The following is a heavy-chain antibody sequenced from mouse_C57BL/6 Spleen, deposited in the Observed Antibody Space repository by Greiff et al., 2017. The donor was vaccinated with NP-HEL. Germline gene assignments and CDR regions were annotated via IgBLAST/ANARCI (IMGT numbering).Heavy chain of an antibody. D-gene: IGHD2-4*01. CDR2: INPNNGGT. Sequence: VHVKQSGPELVKPGASVKIPCKASGYTFTDYNMAWVKQSHGKSLEWIGDINPNNGGTIYNQKFKGKATLTVDKSSSTAYMELRSLTSEDTAVYYCARKRDYDWGPFAYWGQGTLVTVSA. CDR3: ARKRDYDWGPFAY. CDR1: GYTFTDYN. V-gene: IGHV1-18*01. J-gene: IGHJ3*01.